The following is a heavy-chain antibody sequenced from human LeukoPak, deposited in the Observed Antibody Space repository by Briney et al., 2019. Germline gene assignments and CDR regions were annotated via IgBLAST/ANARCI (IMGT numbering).Heavy chain of an antibody. V-gene: IGHV3-7*05. CDR2: IKGDGSEK. Sequence: GGSLGLSCAPSGFTFSNYCMSWVRQAPGKGLEWVANIKGDGSEKYYVESVKGRFTITRDNAENSLYLQLNSLRGDDTVVYYCARVKREDCLQLGAFDVRGQGTMVTVSS. D-gene: IGHD1-1*01. CDR3: ARVKREDCLQLGAFDV. J-gene: IGHJ3*01. CDR1: GFTFSNYC.